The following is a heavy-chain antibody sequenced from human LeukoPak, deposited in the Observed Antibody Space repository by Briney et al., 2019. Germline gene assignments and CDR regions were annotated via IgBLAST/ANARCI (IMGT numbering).Heavy chain of an antibody. J-gene: IGHJ1*01. D-gene: IGHD2-15*01. V-gene: IGHV3-23*01. CDR3: AKDNTLRSTPGYFQH. CDR1: GLPFSSYW. CDR2: ISGSGGST. Sequence: GGSLRLSCAASGLPFSSYWMSWVRQAPGKGLEWVSAISGSGGSTYYADSVKGRFTISRDNSKNTLYLQMNSLRAEDTAVYYCAKDNTLRSTPGYFQHWGQGTLVTVSS.